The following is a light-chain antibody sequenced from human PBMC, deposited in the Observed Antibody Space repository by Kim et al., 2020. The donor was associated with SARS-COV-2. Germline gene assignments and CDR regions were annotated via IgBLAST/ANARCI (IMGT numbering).Light chain of an antibody. J-gene: IGLJ3*02. Sequence: QPVLTQSSSASASLGSSVKLTCTLASGHRRDTVAWHRQHPGKAPRYLMKIEDSGNYNKASGIPDRFSGFSSGADRYLIISNLQSDDEAVYYCETWDTYTLVFGGGTQLTVL. CDR1: SGHRRDT. V-gene: IGLV4-60*03. CDR3: ETWDTYTLV. CDR2: IEDSGNY.